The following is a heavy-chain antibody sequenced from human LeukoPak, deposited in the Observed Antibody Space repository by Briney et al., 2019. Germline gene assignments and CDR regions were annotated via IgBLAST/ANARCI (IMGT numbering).Heavy chain of an antibody. D-gene: IGHD6-19*01. CDR2: MNPNSGNT. Sequence: ASVKVSCTASGYTFTSYDINWVRQATGQGLEWMGWMNPNSGNTGYAQKFQGRVTMTRNTSISTAYMELSSLRSEDTAVYYCARAQGWLARPYYFDYWGQGTLVTVSS. CDR1: GYTFTSYD. V-gene: IGHV1-8*01. J-gene: IGHJ4*02. CDR3: ARAQGWLARPYYFDY.